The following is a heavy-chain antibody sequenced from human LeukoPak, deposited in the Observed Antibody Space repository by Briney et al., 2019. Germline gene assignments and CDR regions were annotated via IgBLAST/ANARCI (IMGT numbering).Heavy chain of an antibody. V-gene: IGHV4-39*01. D-gene: IGHD3-10*01. Sequence: SETLSLTCTVSGGSISTTSYFWAWVRQPPGEGLEWIGSIYYSGSTYYNPSLKSRVTISVDPSKNQFAMGLSSVTAADTAVYYCARLFDYYGSGSSNWFDSWGLGTLVTVSS. J-gene: IGHJ5*01. CDR1: GGSISTTSYF. CDR3: ARLFDYYGSGSSNWFDS. CDR2: IYYSGST.